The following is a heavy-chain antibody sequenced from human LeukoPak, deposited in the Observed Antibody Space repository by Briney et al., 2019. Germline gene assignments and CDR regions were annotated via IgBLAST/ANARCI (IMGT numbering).Heavy chain of an antibody. D-gene: IGHD6-13*01. V-gene: IGHV3-23*01. CDR2: ISGSGGST. J-gene: IGHJ3*02. Sequence: GGSLRLSCAASGFTFSSYAMSWVRQAPGKGLEWVSAISGSGGSTYYADSVKGRFTISRDNSKNTLYLQMSSLRAEDTAVYYCVRDSTATGSPNAFDIWGQGTMVTVSS. CDR3: VRDSTATGSPNAFDI. CDR1: GFTFSSYA.